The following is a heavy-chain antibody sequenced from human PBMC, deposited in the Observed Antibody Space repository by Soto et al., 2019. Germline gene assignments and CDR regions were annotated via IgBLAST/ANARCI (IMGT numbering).Heavy chain of an antibody. J-gene: IGHJ4*02. Sequence: SETLCLTCAVYGGSFSGYYWSWIRQPPGKGLEWIGEINHSGSTNYNPSLKSRVTISVDTSKNQFSLKLSSVTAADTAVYYCATPEYYDILTGYVLWGQGTLVTVSS. CDR2: INHSGST. D-gene: IGHD3-9*01. CDR1: GGSFSGYY. CDR3: ATPEYYDILTGYVL. V-gene: IGHV4-34*01.